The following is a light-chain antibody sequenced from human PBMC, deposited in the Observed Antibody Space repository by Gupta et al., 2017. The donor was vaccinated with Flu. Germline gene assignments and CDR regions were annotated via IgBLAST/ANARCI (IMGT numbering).Light chain of an antibody. CDR1: TGPVTSAYY. V-gene: IGLV7-43*01. J-gene: IGLJ3*02. Sequence: QTVVTQEPSLTVSPGGTVTLTCASNTGPVTSAYYANWFQQKPGQDPRELIYKTNNNHSWPPARFSGSLLGGKAVLKLSAVETEDEVDYHCLVFDAGDWVFGGGTKLTVL. CDR3: LVFDAGDWV. CDR2: KTN.